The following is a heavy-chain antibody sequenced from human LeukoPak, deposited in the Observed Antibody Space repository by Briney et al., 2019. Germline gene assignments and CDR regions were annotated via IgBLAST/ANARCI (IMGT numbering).Heavy chain of an antibody. CDR1: GGSISSGGYY. CDR2: IYYSGST. D-gene: IGHD3-3*01. CDR3: ARASWTIFGVVINNWFDP. Sequence: SETLSLTCTVSGGSISSGGYYWSWIRQHPGKGLEWIGYIYYSGSTYYNPSLKGRVTISVDTSKNQFSLKLSSVTAADTAVYYCARASWTIFGVVINNWFDPWGQGTLVTVSS. V-gene: IGHV4-31*03. J-gene: IGHJ5*02.